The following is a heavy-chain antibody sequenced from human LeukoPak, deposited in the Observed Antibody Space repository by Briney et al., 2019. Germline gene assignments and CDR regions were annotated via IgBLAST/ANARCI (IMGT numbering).Heavy chain of an antibody. CDR1: GYSISSGYY. CDR2: IYYSGNT. D-gene: IGHD3-10*01. CDR3: ARRRFGELFDY. J-gene: IGHJ4*02. V-gene: IGHV4-38-2*02. Sequence: PSETLSLTCTVSGYSISSGYYWGWIRQPPGKGLERIGNIYYSGNTYYNSSLKSRVTISVDTSKNQFSLKLSSVTAADTAVYYCARRRFGELFDYWGQGTLVTVSS.